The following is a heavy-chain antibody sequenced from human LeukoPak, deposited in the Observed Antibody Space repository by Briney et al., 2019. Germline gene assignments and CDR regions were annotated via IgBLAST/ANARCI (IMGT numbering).Heavy chain of an antibody. V-gene: IGHV4-59*01. CDR3: ARDSSGYSRQNWFDP. Sequence: SETLSLTCTVSGGSISSYYWSWIRQPPGKGLEWIGYIYYSGSTNYNPSLESRVTISVDTSKNQFSLKLSSVTAADTAVYYCARDSSGYSRQNWFDPWGQGTLVTVSS. CDR2: IYYSGST. J-gene: IGHJ5*02. CDR1: GGSISSYY. D-gene: IGHD3-22*01.